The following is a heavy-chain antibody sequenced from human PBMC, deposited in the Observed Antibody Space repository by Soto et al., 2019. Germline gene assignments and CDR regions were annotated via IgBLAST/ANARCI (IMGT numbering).Heavy chain of an antibody. V-gene: IGHV3-9*01. Sequence: EVQLVESGGGLVQPGRSLRLSCAASGFTFDDYAMHWVRQAPGKGLEWVSGISWNSGSIGYADSVKGRFTISRDNAKNSLYLQMNSLRAEDTALYYCAKDKFHCGGDCYSSAFDIWGQGTMVTVSS. CDR3: AKDKFHCGGDCYSSAFDI. D-gene: IGHD2-21*01. J-gene: IGHJ3*02. CDR1: GFTFDDYA. CDR2: ISWNSGSI.